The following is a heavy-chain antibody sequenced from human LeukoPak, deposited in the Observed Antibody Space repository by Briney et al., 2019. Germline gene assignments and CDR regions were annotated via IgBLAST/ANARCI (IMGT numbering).Heavy chain of an antibody. CDR1: GGSISSYY. D-gene: IGHD2-2*01. CDR2: IYTSGST. V-gene: IGHV4-4*07. Sequence: PSETLSLTCTVSGGSISSYYWSWIRQPAGKGLEWIRRIYTSGSTNYNPSLKSRVTMSVDTSKNQFSLKLSSVTAADTAVYYCARGGRPPPHIVVVPAAENNWFDPWGQGTLVTVSS. J-gene: IGHJ5*02. CDR3: ARGGRPPPHIVVVPAAENNWFDP.